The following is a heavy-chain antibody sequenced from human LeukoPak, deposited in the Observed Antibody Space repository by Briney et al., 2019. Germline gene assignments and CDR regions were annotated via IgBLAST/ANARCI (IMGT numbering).Heavy chain of an antibody. Sequence: SETLSLTCAVYGGSFGGYYWSWIRQPPGKGLEWIGEINHSGSTNYNPSLKSRVTISVDTSKNQFSLKLSSVTAADTAVYYCARGYRRAFDIWGQGTMVTVSS. D-gene: IGHD3-16*02. V-gene: IGHV4-34*01. J-gene: IGHJ3*02. CDR3: ARGYRRAFDI. CDR2: INHSGST. CDR1: GGSFGGYY.